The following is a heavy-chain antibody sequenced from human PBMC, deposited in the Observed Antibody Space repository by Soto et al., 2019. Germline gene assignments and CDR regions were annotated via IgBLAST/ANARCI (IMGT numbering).Heavy chain of an antibody. J-gene: IGHJ4*02. CDR3: ARDGRYYDYVWGSYRYTGSFDY. Sequence: QVQLVESGGGVVQPGRSLRLSCAAYGFSFSSYAMHWIRQAPGKGLEWVAVISYDGSNKYYADSVKGRFTISRDNSKNTLYLQMNSLRAEDTAVYYCARDGRYYDYVWGSYRYTGSFDYWGQGTLVTVSS. V-gene: IGHV3-30-3*01. CDR2: ISYDGSNK. CDR1: GFSFSSYA. D-gene: IGHD3-16*02.